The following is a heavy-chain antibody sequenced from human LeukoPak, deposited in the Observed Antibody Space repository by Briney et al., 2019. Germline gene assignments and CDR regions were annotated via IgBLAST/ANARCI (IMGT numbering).Heavy chain of an antibody. J-gene: IGHJ4*02. Sequence: SVKVSCKASGGTFSSYAISWVRQAPGQGLEWMGRIIPILGIANYAQKFQGRVTITADKSTSTAYMELSSLRVEDTAVYYCAKVGVSVAYYFDYWGQGTLVTVSS. D-gene: IGHD3-10*01. CDR3: AKVGVSVAYYFDY. V-gene: IGHV1-69*04. CDR2: IIPILGIA. CDR1: GGTFSSYA.